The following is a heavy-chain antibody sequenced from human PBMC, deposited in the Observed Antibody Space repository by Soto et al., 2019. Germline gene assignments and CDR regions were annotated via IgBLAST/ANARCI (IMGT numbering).Heavy chain of an antibody. CDR1: EFTFISYG. Sequence: LRLSCAASEFTFISYGMHWVRQAPGKGLEWVAVISYDGSNKYYADSVKGRFTISRDNSKNTLYLQMNSLRAEDTAVYYCAKDTYYDILTGSDAFDIWGQGTMVTVSS. CDR3: AKDTYYDILTGSDAFDI. CDR2: ISYDGSNK. D-gene: IGHD3-9*01. V-gene: IGHV3-30*18. J-gene: IGHJ3*02.